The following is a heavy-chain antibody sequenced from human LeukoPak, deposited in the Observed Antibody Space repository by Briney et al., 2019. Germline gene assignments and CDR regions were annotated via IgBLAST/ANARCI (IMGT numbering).Heavy chain of an antibody. D-gene: IGHD3-22*01. CDR3: ARVGDYYDSSGDFDY. CDR2: INPNGGGT. Sequence: ASVNVSCKASGYTFTGYYMHWVRQAPGQGLEWMGWINPNGGGTNYAQKFQGRVTMTRDTSISTAYMELSRLRSDDTAVYYCARVGDYYDSSGDFDYWGQGTLVTVSS. V-gene: IGHV1-2*02. CDR1: GYTFTGYY. J-gene: IGHJ4*02.